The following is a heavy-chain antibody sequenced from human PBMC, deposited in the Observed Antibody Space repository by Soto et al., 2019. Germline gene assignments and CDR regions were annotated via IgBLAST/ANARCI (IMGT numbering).Heavy chain of an antibody. D-gene: IGHD3-22*01. V-gene: IGHV1-8*01. J-gene: IGHJ3*02. Sequence: ASVKVSCKASGYTFTSYDFDWVRQATGQGLEWMGWMNPNSGNTGYAQKFQGRVTMTRNTSISTAYMELSSLRSEDTAVYYCASVYYYDTSGYPGDAFDIWGQGTMVTVSS. CDR3: ASVYYYDTSGYPGDAFDI. CDR1: GYTFTSYD. CDR2: MNPNSGNT.